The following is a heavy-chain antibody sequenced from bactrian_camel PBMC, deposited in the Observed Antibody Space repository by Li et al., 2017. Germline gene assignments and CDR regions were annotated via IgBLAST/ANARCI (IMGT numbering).Heavy chain of an antibody. CDR3: VRTAVSSDPLY. V-gene: IGHV3S55*01. CDR1: GQPYSSAC. CDR2: IDTDGIT. J-gene: IGHJ4*01. D-gene: IGHD7*01. Sequence: VQLVESGGGSVQAGGSLRLSCVASGQPYSSACVGWFREAPGKEREGIAVIDTDGITSYKDSVKGRFTISQDNSKNTLYLQMNSLKPEDTAVYYCVRTAVSSDPLYWGQGTQVTVS.